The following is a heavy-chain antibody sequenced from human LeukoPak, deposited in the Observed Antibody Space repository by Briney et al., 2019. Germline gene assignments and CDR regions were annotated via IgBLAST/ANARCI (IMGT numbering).Heavy chain of an antibody. V-gene: IGHV4-59*01. CDR1: GGSISSYY. CDR2: IYYSGST. D-gene: IGHD3-22*01. J-gene: IGHJ4*02. CDR3: ARVRSSGYPPPPAFDY. Sequence: SATLSLTCTVSGGSISSYYWSWIRQPPGKGLEWIGYIYYSGSTNYNPSLKSRVTISVDTSKNQFSLKLSSVTAADTAVYYCARVRSSGYPPPPAFDYWGQGTLVTVSS.